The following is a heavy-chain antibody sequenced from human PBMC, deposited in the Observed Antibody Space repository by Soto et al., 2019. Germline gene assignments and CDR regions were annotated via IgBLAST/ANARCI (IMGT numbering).Heavy chain of an antibody. V-gene: IGHV4-34*01. D-gene: IGHD1-26*01. Sequence: SETLSLTCAVYGGSFSGYYWSWIRQPPGKGLEWIREINHSGSTNYNPSLKSQVTISVDTSKNQFSLKLSSVTAADTAVYYCARGNSGSYSPLRYYYGMDVWGQGTTVPVSS. CDR1: GGSFSGYY. CDR2: INHSGST. J-gene: IGHJ6*02. CDR3: ARGNSGSYSPLRYYYGMDV.